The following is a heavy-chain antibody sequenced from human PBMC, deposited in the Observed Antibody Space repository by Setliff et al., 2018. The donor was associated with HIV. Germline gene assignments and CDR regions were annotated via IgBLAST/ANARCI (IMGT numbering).Heavy chain of an antibody. V-gene: IGHV3-33*06. CDR2: IWYDGSNK. D-gene: IGHD1-26*01. CDR3: AEGKGSTTTHFFMDV. CDR1: GFTFSTSG. Sequence: LRLSCAASGFTFSTSGMHWVRQAPGKGLEWVAFIWYDGSNKYYGDSVKGRFTISRDNYKNMLYMQLNSLRAEDTAVYYCAEGKGSTTTHFFMDVWGKGTTVTVSS. J-gene: IGHJ6*03.